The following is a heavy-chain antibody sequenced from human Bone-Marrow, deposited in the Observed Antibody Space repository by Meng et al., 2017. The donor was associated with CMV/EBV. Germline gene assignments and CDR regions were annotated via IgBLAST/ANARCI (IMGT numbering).Heavy chain of an antibody. CDR2: ISSSSSYI. J-gene: IGHJ1*01. CDR1: GFTFSSYT. CDR3: AIAEAGVEYFQH. V-gene: IGHV3-21*01. D-gene: IGHD6-13*01. Sequence: GESLKISCAASGFTFSSYTMHWVRQAPGKGLEWVSSISSSSSYIYYADSVKGRFTISRDNAKNSLYLQMNSLRAEDTAVYYCAIAEAGVEYFQHWGQGTLVTVSS.